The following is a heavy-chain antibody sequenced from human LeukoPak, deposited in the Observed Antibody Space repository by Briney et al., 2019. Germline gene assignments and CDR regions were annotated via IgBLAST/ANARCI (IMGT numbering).Heavy chain of an antibody. V-gene: IGHV1-46*01. CDR1: GYTFTSYY. D-gene: IGHD3-22*01. Sequence: GASVKVSCTASGYTFTSYYMHWVRQATGQGLEWMGIINPSGGSTSYAQKFQGRVTMTRDTSTSTVYMELSSLRSEDTAVYYCARDRKYYDSSVHFDYWGQGTLVTVSS. CDR3: ARDRKYYDSSVHFDY. CDR2: INPSGGST. J-gene: IGHJ4*02.